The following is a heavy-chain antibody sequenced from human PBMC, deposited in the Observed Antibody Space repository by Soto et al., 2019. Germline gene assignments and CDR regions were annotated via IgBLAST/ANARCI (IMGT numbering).Heavy chain of an antibody. CDR1: GITFNNYA. CDR2: ITSSSSYI. V-gene: IGHV3-21*04. CDR3: ARHDDSSGYFTDFDY. J-gene: IGHJ4*02. Sequence: PGGSLRLSCAASGITFNNYAMNWVRQAPGKGLEWVSSITSSSSYIYYADSVKGRFTISRDNAKNSLYLQTNRLRAEDTAIYYCARHDDSSGYFTDFDYWGQGTLVTVSS. D-gene: IGHD3-22*01.